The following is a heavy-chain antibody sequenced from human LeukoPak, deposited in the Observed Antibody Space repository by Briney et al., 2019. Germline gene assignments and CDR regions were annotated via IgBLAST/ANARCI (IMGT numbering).Heavy chain of an antibody. D-gene: IGHD5-18*01. Sequence: GGSLRLSCAASGFTFSSYAMHWVRQAPGKGLEWVAVISYDGSNKYYADSVKGRFTISRDNSKNTLYRQMNSLRAEDTAVYYCARADTAMFSMSNFDYWGQGTLVTVSS. CDR1: GFTFSSYA. V-gene: IGHV3-30-3*01. J-gene: IGHJ4*02. CDR2: ISYDGSNK. CDR3: ARADTAMFSMSNFDY.